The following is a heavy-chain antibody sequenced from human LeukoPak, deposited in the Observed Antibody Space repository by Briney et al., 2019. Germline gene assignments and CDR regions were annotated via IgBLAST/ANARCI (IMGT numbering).Heavy chain of an antibody. V-gene: IGHV1-69*13. J-gene: IGHJ6*02. Sequence: ASVKVSCKASGGSFSTYAISWVQQAPGQGLEWMGGIIPFFGTPSYAQKFHGRVTITADESTNTAYMEVSSLRSEDTALYYCARYKVPPHQDSSMVPGVYYYYGMDVWGLGTTVTVSS. CDR3: ARYKVPPHQDSSMVPGVYYYYGMDV. CDR1: GGSFSTYA. D-gene: IGHD3-10*01. CDR2: IIPFFGTP.